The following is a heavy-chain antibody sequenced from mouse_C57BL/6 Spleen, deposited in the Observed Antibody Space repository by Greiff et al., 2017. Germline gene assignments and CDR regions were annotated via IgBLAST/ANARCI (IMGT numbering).Heavy chain of an antibody. J-gene: IGHJ4*01. CDR2: IDPEDGDT. CDR3: AKSGGYDGEDY. Sequence: VQLQQSGAELVKPGASVKLSCTASGFNIKDYYMHWVKQRTEQGLEWIGKIDPEDGDTKYAAKFQGKATIAADTSSNTAYLQLSSLPSEDTAVYYCAKSGGYDGEDYRGQGTSVTVST. CDR1: GFNIKDYY. D-gene: IGHD2-2*01. V-gene: IGHV14-2*01.